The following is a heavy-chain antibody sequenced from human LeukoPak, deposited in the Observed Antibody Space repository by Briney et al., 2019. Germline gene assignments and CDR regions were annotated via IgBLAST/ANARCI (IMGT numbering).Heavy chain of an antibody. J-gene: IGHJ4*02. D-gene: IGHD2-15*01. CDR1: GFTFSEYY. CDR2: IKEDGSEK. CDR3: ARDSAATDFDY. Sequence: GGSLRLSCAASGFTFSEYYMGWIRQAPGKGLEWVANIKEDGSEKFYVDSVKGRFTISRDNAKNLLYLQMNGLRAEDTAVYYCARDSAATDFDYWGQGTLVTVSS. V-gene: IGHV3-7*01.